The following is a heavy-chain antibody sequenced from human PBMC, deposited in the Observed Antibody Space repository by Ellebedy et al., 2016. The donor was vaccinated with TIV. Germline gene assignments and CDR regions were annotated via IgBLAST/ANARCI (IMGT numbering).Heavy chain of an antibody. V-gene: IGHV6-1*01. D-gene: IGHD3-10*01. CDR2: TYYRSRWYN. Sequence: SQTLSLTXXISGDSVSSDSAAWNWIRQSPSRGLEWLGRTYYRSRWYNNYAVSVKSRITINPDTSKNQFSLQLNSVTPEDTAVYYCARETTMIRGVINPLDYWGQGTLVTVSS. CDR1: GDSVSSDSAA. CDR3: ARETTMIRGVINPLDY. J-gene: IGHJ4*02.